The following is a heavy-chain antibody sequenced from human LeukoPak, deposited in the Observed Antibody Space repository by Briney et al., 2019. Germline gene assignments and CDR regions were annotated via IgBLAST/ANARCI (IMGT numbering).Heavy chain of an antibody. CDR3: ARGPAPRCPGISCSGFGP. D-gene: IGHD2-8*02. CDR2: IYHSGST. Sequence: PSQTLSLTCAVSGGSISSGDYSWSWIRQPPGKGLEWIGYIYHSGSTNYNPSLKSRVTISVDRSKNQFSRKLTSVIAADTAVYYCARGPAPRCPGISCSGFGPWGQGTLVPVSS. V-gene: IGHV4-30-2*01. CDR1: GGSISSGDYS. J-gene: IGHJ5*02.